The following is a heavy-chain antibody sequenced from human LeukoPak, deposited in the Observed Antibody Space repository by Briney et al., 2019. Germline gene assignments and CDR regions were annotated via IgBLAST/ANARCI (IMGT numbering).Heavy chain of an antibody. V-gene: IGHV3-23*01. Sequence: GGSLRLSCAASGFTFNSYAMSWVRQAPGKGLQWVSSITSSGDGTYYADSVKGRFTISRDNSENMLYLQMNSLRVEDTAVYFCAKDRPNYYGSNGHYYRRDGDYWGQGTLVTVSS. CDR1: GFTFNSYA. CDR3: AKDRPNYYGSNGHYYRRDGDY. CDR2: ITSSGDGT. J-gene: IGHJ4*02. D-gene: IGHD3-22*01.